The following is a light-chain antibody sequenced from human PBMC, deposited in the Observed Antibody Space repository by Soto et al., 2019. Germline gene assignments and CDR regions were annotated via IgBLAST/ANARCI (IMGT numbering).Light chain of an antibody. CDR1: QFVSSR. CDR3: EEYIQWPPGM. V-gene: IGKV3-15*01. CDR2: DTS. Sequence: DIVVTQSPATLSASPGERVTLSCRASQFVSSRLAWYQRRPGQVPRLLIYDTSTRAPGISARFSGGGSGTEFTLTISSPQSEDFAVYYCEEYIQWPPGMFGPGTTVDIK. J-gene: IGKJ1*01.